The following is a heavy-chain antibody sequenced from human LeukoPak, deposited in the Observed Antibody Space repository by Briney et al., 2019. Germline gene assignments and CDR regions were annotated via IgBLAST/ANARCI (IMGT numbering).Heavy chain of an antibody. V-gene: IGHV4-39*01. CDR2: LYHSGST. CDR1: GGSISTPGYY. J-gene: IGHJ4*02. CDR3: ARHALATVTDPSFDY. Sequence: SETLSLTCTVSGGSISTPGYYWGWIRQPPGKGLERIGSLYHSGSTYYKPSLKSRATISVDRSKNQFSLKLRSVTAADTAVYYCARHALATVTDPSFDYWGQGTLVTVSS. D-gene: IGHD2-21*02.